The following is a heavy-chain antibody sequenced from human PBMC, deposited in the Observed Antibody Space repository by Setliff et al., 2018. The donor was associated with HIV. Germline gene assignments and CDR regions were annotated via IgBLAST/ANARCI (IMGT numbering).Heavy chain of an antibody. CDR1: GYTFTSSG. Sequence: ASVKVSCKASGYTFTSSGISWVRQAPGQGLEWMGWITDYNGNTNYAQKFQGRVTITTDESTSTAYMDLSSLKSEDTAIYYCARVIDYGVLYWSYYMDVWGKGTTVTVSS. CDR2: ITDYNGNT. CDR3: ARVIDYGVLYWSYYMDV. J-gene: IGHJ6*03. D-gene: IGHD4-17*01. V-gene: IGHV1-18*01.